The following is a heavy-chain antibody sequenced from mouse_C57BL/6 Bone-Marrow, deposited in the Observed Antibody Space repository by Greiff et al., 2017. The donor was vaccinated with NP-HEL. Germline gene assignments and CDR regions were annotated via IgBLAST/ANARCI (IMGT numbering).Heavy chain of an antibody. CDR2: INPGSGGT. V-gene: IGHV1-54*01. J-gene: IGHJ4*01. D-gene: IGHD1-1*01. Sequence: QVQLQQSGAELVRPGTSVKVSCKASGYAFTNYLIEWVKQRPGQVLEWIGVINPGSGGTNYNEKFKGKATLTADKSSSTAYMQLSSLTSEDSAVYFCARRYGSSYGDYAMDYWGQGTSVTVSS. CDR1: GYAFTNYL. CDR3: ARRYGSSYGDYAMDY.